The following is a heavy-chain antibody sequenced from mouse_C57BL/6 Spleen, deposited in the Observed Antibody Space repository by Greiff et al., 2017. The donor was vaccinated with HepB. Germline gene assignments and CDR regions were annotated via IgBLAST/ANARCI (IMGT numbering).Heavy chain of an antibody. V-gene: IGHV1-64*01. CDR1: GYTFTSYW. CDR3: ARRDYYGSPTFDY. Sequence: VQLQQPGAELVKPGASVKLSCKASGYTFTSYWMHWVKQRPGQGLEWIGMIHPNSGSTNYNEKFKSKATLTVDKSSSTAYMQLSSLTSEDSAVYYCARRDYYGSPTFDYWGQGTTLTVSS. J-gene: IGHJ2*01. D-gene: IGHD1-1*01. CDR2: IHPNSGST.